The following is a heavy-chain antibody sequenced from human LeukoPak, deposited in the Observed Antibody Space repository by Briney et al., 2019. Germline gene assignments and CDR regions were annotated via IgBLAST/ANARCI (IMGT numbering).Heavy chain of an antibody. CDR1: GFTFTSYG. D-gene: IGHD6-19*01. Sequence: RRSLRLSCAVSGFTFTSYGMHWVRQAPGKRLEWVAAISYDGSKQYYADSVKGRFTISRDNSKNTLYLQMNSLRPEDTAVYYCAKEGASGWYGDYWGQGTLVTVSS. J-gene: IGHJ4*02. CDR3: AKEGASGWYGDY. CDR2: ISYDGSKQ. V-gene: IGHV3-30*18.